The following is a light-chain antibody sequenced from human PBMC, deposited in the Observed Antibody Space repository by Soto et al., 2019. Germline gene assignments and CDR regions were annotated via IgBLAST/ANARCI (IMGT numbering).Light chain of an antibody. CDR1: RSVTSNY. Sequence: EIVLTQSPGTLSLSPGERATLSCRASRSVTSNYLGWYQQKPGQAPRLLIYGASSMATGIPDRFSGSGSGTDFTLTVSRLEPEDFALYYCQQYASSPFTFGQGTKLEI. J-gene: IGKJ2*01. V-gene: IGKV3-20*01. CDR2: GAS. CDR3: QQYASSPFT.